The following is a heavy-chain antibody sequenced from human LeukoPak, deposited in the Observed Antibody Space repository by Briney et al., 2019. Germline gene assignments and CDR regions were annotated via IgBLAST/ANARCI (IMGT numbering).Heavy chain of an antibody. Sequence: PGGSLRLSCAASGFTFSSYAMSWVRQAPGKGLDWVSAISGSGGSTYYADSVKGRFTISRDNSKNTLYLQMNSLRAEDTAVYYCAKITGCSSTSCYSHWGQGTLVTVSS. V-gene: IGHV3-23*01. D-gene: IGHD2-2*01. CDR1: GFTFSSYA. CDR2: ISGSGGST. J-gene: IGHJ4*02. CDR3: AKITGCSSTSCYSH.